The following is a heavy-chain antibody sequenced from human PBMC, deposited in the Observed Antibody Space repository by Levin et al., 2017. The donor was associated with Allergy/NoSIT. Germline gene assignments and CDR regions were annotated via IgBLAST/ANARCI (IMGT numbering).Heavy chain of an antibody. D-gene: IGHD4-17*01. CDR2: IWYDGSNK. CDR3: ARDDYGDYVPPFQH. CDR1: GFTFSSYA. Sequence: LSLTCAASGFTFSSYAMHWVRQAPGKGLEWVAVIWYDGSNKYYADSVKGRFTISRDNSKNTLYLQMNSLRAEDTALYYCARDDYGDYVPPFQHWGQGTLVTVSS. V-gene: IGHV3-33*01. J-gene: IGHJ1*01.